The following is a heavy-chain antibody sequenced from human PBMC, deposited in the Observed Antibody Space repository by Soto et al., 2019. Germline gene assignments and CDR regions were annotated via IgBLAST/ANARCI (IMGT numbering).Heavy chain of an antibody. D-gene: IGHD6-13*01. Sequence: GASVKVSCKASGYTFTSYDINWVRQATGQGLEWMGWMNPNSGNTGYAQKFQGRVTMTRNTSISTAYMELSSLRSEDTAVYYCARGGRGYSSSWPYYYYYGMDVWGQGTTVTAP. J-gene: IGHJ6*02. V-gene: IGHV1-8*01. CDR2: MNPNSGNT. CDR1: GYTFTSYD. CDR3: ARGGRGYSSSWPYYYYYGMDV.